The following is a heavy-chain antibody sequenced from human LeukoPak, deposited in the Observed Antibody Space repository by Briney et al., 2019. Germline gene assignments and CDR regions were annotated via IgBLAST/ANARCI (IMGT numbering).Heavy chain of an antibody. CDR3: ARTPGRRRRDYYDSSGYYCFDY. V-gene: IGHV4-34*01. J-gene: IGHJ4*02. D-gene: IGHD3-22*01. CDR1: GGSFSGYY. CDR2: INHSGST. Sequence: SETLSLTCAVYGGSFSGYYWSWIRQPPGKGLEWSGEINHSGSTNYNPSLKSRVTISVDTSKNQFSLKLSSVTAADTAVYYCARTPGRRRRDYYDSSGYYCFDYWGQGTLVTVSS.